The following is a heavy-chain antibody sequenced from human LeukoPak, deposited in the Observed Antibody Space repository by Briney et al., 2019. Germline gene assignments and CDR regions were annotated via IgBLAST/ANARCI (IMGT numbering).Heavy chain of an antibody. CDR2: INPSGGST. D-gene: IGHD3-9*01. CDR1: GYTFTSYY. J-gene: IGHJ4*02. Sequence: ASVKVSCKASGYTFTSYYMHWVRQAPGQGPEWMGVINPSGGSTTYTQKFQGRVTMTRDSSTNTVYMDLSSLTSEDTAVYYCARASPVRYFDWRTRDFDYWGQGTLVTVSS. CDR3: ARASPVRYFDWRTRDFDY. V-gene: IGHV1-46*01.